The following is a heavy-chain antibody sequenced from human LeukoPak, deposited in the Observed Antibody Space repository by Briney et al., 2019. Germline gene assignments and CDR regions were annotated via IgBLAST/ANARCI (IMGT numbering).Heavy chain of an antibody. V-gene: IGHV3-21*01. CDR3: ARVLAVAAPFDY. CDR2: ISSSSSYI. D-gene: IGHD6-19*01. J-gene: IGHJ4*02. Sequence: PGGSLRLSCAASGFTFSSYNMNWVRQAPGKGLQWVSSISSSSSYIYYADSVKGRFTIFRDNAKNSLYLQMNSLRVEDTAVYYCARVLAVAAPFDYWGQGTLVTVSS. CDR1: GFTFSSYN.